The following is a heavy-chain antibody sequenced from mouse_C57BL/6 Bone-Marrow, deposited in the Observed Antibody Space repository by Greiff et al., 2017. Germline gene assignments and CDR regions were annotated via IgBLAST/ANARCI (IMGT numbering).Heavy chain of an antibody. D-gene: IGHD2-4*01. CDR1: VYTFTSYW. Sequence: VQLQQSGTVLARPGASVKMSCKTSVYTFTSYWMHWVKQRPGQGLEWIGAIYPGNRDTSYNQKFKGKAKLSAVTSASTAYMELSSLTNEDSAVYYGTRLYDYDVYWYFDVWGTGTTVTVSS. CDR3: TRLYDYDVYWYFDV. CDR2: IYPGNRDT. J-gene: IGHJ1*03. V-gene: IGHV1-5*01.